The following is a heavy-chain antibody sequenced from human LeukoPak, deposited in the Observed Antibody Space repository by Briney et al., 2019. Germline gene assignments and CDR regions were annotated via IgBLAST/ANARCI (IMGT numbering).Heavy chain of an antibody. CDR1: GGSISSYY. D-gene: IGHD2-2*02. V-gene: IGHV4-59*12. Sequence: SETLSLTCTVSGGSISSYYWSWIRQPPGKGLEWIGYIYYSGSTNYNPSLKSRVTISVDTSKNQFSLKLSSVTAADTAVYYCARGGLIVVVPAAITRWFDPWGQGTLVTVSS. CDR2: IYYSGST. J-gene: IGHJ5*02. CDR3: ARGGLIVVVPAAITRWFDP.